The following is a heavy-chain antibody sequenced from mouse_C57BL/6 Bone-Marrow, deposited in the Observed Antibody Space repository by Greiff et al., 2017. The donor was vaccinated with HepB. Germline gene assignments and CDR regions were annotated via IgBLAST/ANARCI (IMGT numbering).Heavy chain of an antibody. J-gene: IGHJ4*01. CDR3: ARLGDYDAKYYYAMDY. CDR2: INPNYGTT. Sequence: EVKLVESGPELVKPGASVKISCKASGYSFTDYNMNWVKQSNGKSLEWIGVINPNYGTTSYNQKFKGKATLTVDQSSSTAYMQLNSLTSEDSAVYYCARLGDYDAKYYYAMDYWGQGTSVTVSS. V-gene: IGHV1-39*01. CDR1: GYSFTDYN. D-gene: IGHD2-4*01.